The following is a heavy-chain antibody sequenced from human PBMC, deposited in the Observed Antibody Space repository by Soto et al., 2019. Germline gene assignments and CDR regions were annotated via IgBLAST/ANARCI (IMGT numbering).Heavy chain of an antibody. CDR1: GFSFSSYT. Sequence: EVQLMESGGGLVQPGESLRLSCTASGFSFSSYTMNWVRQAPGKGLQWVASITNRGTHTYSADSVKGRFTIYRDNDKNSLYLQLKDLRAEVTATDYCARAHEVAWFDSWGLGALVTVTS. CDR2: ITNRGTHT. J-gene: IGHJ5*01. V-gene: IGHV3-21*02. D-gene: IGHD2-15*01. CDR3: ARAHEVAWFDS.